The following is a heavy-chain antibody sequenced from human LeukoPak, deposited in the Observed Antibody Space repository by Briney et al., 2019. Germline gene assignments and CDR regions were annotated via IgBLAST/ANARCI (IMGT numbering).Heavy chain of an antibody. V-gene: IGHV1-2*02. Sequence: GASVKVSCKASGYTFTGYYMHWVRQAPGQGLEWMGWINPNSGGTNYAQKFQGRVTMTRDTSISTAYMELSRLRSDDTAVYYCARTIVMLDIAAAGTEGFDYWGQGTLVTVSS. D-gene: IGHD6-13*01. CDR3: ARTIVMLDIAAAGTEGFDY. CDR1: GYTFTGYY. CDR2: INPNSGGT. J-gene: IGHJ4*02.